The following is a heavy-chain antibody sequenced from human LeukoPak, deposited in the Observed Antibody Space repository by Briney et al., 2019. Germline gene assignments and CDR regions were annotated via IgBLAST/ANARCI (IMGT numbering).Heavy chain of an antibody. J-gene: IGHJ5*02. V-gene: IGHV4-34*01. Sequence: SETLSLTCAVYGGSFSGYYWSWIRQPPGKGLEWIGEINHSGSTNYNPSLKSRVTISVDTSKNQFSLKLSSVTAADTAVYYCARGGRWSGSYNWFDPWGQGTLVTVSS. CDR2: INHSGST. D-gene: IGHD3-3*01. CDR1: GGSFSGYY. CDR3: ARGGRWSGSYNWFDP.